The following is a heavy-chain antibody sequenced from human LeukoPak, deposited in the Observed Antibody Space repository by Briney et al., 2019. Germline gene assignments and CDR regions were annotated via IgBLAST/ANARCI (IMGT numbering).Heavy chain of an antibody. D-gene: IGHD1-26*01. CDR2: VSSGNGNT. CDR3: ARKSSGKYGDHDY. Sequence: ASVEVSCKASGYTFTNYGISWVRQAPGQGLEWMGWVSSGNGNTNYAQNFQGRVTMTRDTSTSTAYMELSSLRFDDTAVYYCARKSSGKYGDHDYWGQGTLVTVSS. V-gene: IGHV1-18*01. J-gene: IGHJ4*02. CDR1: GYTFTNYG.